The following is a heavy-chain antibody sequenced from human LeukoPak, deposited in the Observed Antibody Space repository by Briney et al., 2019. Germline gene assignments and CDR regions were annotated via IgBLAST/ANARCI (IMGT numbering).Heavy chain of an antibody. CDR3: ARGRPLRPESINDY. D-gene: IGHD2-15*01. J-gene: IGHJ4*02. CDR2: MNPNSGNT. V-gene: IGHV1-8*03. CDR1: GYTFTSYD. Sequence: GASVKVSCKASGYTFTSYDINWVRQATGQGLEWMGWMNPNSGNTGYAQKFQGRVTITRNTSISTAYMELSSLRSEDTAVYYCARGRPLRPESINDYWGQGTLVTVSS.